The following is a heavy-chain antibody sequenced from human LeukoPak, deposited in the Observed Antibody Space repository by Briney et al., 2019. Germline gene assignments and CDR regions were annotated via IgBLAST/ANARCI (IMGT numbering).Heavy chain of an antibody. CDR3: ASTPPLRGYSYGYGDY. D-gene: IGHD5-18*01. CDR2: INHSGST. CDR1: GGSFSGYY. J-gene: IGHJ4*02. Sequence: SETLSLTCAVYGGSFSGYYWSWIRQPPGKGLEWIGEINHSGSTNYNPSLKSRVTISVDTSKNQFSLKLSSVTAADTAVYYCASTPPLRGYSYGYGDYWGQGTLVTVSS. V-gene: IGHV4-34*01.